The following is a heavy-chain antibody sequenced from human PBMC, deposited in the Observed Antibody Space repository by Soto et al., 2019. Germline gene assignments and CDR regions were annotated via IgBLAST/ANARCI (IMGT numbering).Heavy chain of an antibody. CDR1: GFTFSSYG. CDR2: IWYDGSNK. D-gene: IGHD1-20*01. V-gene: IGHV3-33*01. J-gene: IGHJ4*02. CDR3: ARDITGTTWGLFDY. Sequence: GGSLRLSCAASGFTFSSYGMHWVRQAPGKGLEWVAVIWYDGSNKYYADSVKGRFTISRDNSKNTLYLQMNSLRAEDTAVYYCARDITGTTWGLFDYWGQGTLVTVSS.